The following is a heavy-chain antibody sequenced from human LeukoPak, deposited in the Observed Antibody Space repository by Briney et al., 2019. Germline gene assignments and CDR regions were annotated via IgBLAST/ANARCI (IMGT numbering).Heavy chain of an antibody. J-gene: IGHJ4*02. D-gene: IGHD1-14*01. Sequence: LSGGSLRLSCAASGFTVITNDMTGVRQAPGKGREWVSVLYSDGNTKYADSVQGRFTISRDNSKNTLYLEMNSLSPDDTAVYYCARGVEPLAANTLAYWGQGNLVTVSS. CDR1: GFTVITND. V-gene: IGHV3-53*01. CDR3: ARGVEPLAANTLAY. CDR2: LYSDGNT.